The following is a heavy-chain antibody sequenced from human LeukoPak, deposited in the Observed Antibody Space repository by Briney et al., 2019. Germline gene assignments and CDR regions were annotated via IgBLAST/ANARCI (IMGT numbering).Heavy chain of an antibody. Sequence: SETLSLTCTVSGDSISSSVYYWSWIRQHPGKGLEWIGYIYYSGSTYYNPSLTSRVTISVDTSKNQFSLKLSSVTAADTAVYYCTRVAYSSSWYWFDPWGQGTLVTVSS. CDR1: GDSISSSVYY. CDR2: IYYSGST. V-gene: IGHV4-31*03. J-gene: IGHJ5*02. D-gene: IGHD6-13*01. CDR3: TRVAYSSSWYWFDP.